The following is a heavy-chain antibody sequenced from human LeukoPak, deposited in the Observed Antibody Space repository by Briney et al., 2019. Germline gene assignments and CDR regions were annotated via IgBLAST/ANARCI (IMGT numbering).Heavy chain of an antibody. CDR1: GFTFSSYG. CDR3: AKTLGYCSGGSCYSGVIDY. J-gene: IGHJ4*02. Sequence: GGTLRLSCAASGFTFSSYGMSWVRQAPGKGLEWVSAISGSGGSTYYADSVKGRFTISRDNSENTLYLQMNSLRGEDTAVYYCAKTLGYCSGGSCYSGVIDYWGQGTLVTVSS. D-gene: IGHD2-15*01. CDR2: ISGSGGST. V-gene: IGHV3-23*01.